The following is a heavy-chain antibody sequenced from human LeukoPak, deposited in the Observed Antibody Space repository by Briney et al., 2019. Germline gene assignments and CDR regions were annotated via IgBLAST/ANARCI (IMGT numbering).Heavy chain of an antibody. Sequence: SETLSLTCTVSGGSITSYYWNWIRQPPGKGLEWIGYIHYSGGTNYNPSFKSRVTMSVDTSKNQFSLRLTSVTAADTAVYYCARMHGVGNYDILTGSTGYYFDYWGQGTLVTVSS. V-gene: IGHV4-59*01. CDR3: ARMHGVGNYDILTGSTGYYFDY. CDR2: IHYSGGT. D-gene: IGHD3-9*01. J-gene: IGHJ4*02. CDR1: GGSITSYY.